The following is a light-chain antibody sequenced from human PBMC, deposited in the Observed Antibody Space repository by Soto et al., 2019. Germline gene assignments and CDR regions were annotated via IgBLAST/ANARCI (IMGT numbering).Light chain of an antibody. J-gene: IGKJ1*01. CDR1: QSVRDRY. V-gene: IGKV3-20*01. CDR3: QQHYNTPWT. CDR2: DTS. Sequence: EIVLTQSPGTLSLSPGERATLSCRASQSVRDRYLAWYQQKPGQAPSLLIYDTSTRATGVPDRFSGSGSGTDFTLTISSLQAEDVAVYYCQQHYNTPWTFGQGTKVDIK.